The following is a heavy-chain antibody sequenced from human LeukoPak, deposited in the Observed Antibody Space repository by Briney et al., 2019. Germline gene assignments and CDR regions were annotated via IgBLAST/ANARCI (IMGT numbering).Heavy chain of an antibody. CDR2: IKLDGSEK. CDR3: ARDSPHCSSFAYDY. CDR1: GFTFSSYW. J-gene: IGHJ4*02. D-gene: IGHD6-13*01. Sequence: GGSLRLSCAASGFTFSSYWMSWVRQAPGKGLEWVANIKLDGSEKYYVDSVKGRFTISRDNAKNSLYLQMWSLRAEDTAMYYCARDSPHCSSFAYDYWGQGTLVTVSS. V-gene: IGHV3-7*01.